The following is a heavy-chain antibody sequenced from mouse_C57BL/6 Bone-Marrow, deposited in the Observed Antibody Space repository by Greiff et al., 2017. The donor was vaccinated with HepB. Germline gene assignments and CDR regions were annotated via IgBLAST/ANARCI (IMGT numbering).Heavy chain of an antibody. D-gene: IGHD2-2*01. V-gene: IGHV1-61*01. CDR1: GYTFTSYW. Sequence: QVQLQQPGAELVRPGSSVKLSCEASGYTFTSYWMDWVKQRPGQGLEWIGNIYPSDSETHYNQKFKDKATLTVDKSSSTAYMQLSSLTSEDSAVYYCAGMVTTFDYWGQGTTLTVSS. CDR3: AGMVTTFDY. CDR2: IYPSDSET. J-gene: IGHJ2*01.